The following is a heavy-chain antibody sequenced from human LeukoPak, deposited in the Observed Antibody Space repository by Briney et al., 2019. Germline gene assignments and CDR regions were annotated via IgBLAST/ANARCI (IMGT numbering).Heavy chain of an antibody. CDR2: IYTSGST. J-gene: IGHJ4*02. CDR3: ARDRFLEWVGYHFDY. CDR1: GGSISSYY. D-gene: IGHD3-3*01. Sequence: SETLSLTCTVSGGSISSYYWSWIRQPAGKGLEWIGRIYTSGSTNYNPSLKSRVTMSVDTSKNQFSLKLSSVTAADTAVYYCARDRFLEWVGYHFDYWGQGTLVTVSS. V-gene: IGHV4-4*07.